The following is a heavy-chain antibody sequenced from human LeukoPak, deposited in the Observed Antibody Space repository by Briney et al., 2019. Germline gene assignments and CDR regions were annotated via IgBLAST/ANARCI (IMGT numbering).Heavy chain of an antibody. CDR2: INWNGGNT. V-gene: IGHV3-20*04. Sequence: GGSLRLSCAASGFTCDDYGMNWVRQAPGKGLEWVSGINWNGGNTAYADSVKGRFTISRDNAKNSLYLQMNSLRADDTAFYYCARAFVPTVEAYDYWGQGTLVTVSS. CDR1: GFTCDDYG. J-gene: IGHJ4*02. D-gene: IGHD1-26*01. CDR3: ARAFVPTVEAYDY.